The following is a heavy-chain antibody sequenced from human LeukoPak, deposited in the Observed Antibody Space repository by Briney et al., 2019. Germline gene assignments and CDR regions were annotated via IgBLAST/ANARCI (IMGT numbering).Heavy chain of an antibody. D-gene: IGHD2-21*01. CDR2: MRDKANSYTT. Sequence: PGGSLRPSCAASGFTFSDHYLGWVRQAPGKGLEWVGRMRDKANSYTTDYAASVKGRFTISRDDSKNSLYLQMNSLKTEDTAVYYCTRGLRSFGDPLHYWGQGTLVTVSS. CDR3: TRGLRSFGDPLHY. J-gene: IGHJ4*02. CDR1: GFTFSDHY. V-gene: IGHV3-72*01.